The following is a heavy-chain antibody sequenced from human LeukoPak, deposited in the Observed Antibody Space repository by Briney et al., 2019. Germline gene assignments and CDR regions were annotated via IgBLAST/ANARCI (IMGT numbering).Heavy chain of an antibody. CDR1: GGSISSYY. CDR3: AREVSFYYDSSGYPSDH. Sequence: SETLSLTCTVSGGSISSYYWSWIRQPAGKGLEWIGRIYTSGSTNYNPSLKSRVTMSVDTSKNQFSLKLSSVTAADTAVYYCAREVSFYYDSSGYPSDHWGQGTLVTVSS. V-gene: IGHV4-4*07. D-gene: IGHD3-22*01. CDR2: IYTSGST. J-gene: IGHJ4*02.